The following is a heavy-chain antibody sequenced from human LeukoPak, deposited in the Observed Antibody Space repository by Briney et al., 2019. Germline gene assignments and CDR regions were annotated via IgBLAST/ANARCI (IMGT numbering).Heavy chain of an antibody. CDR3: ARHGYDSSGYYWGAGDY. CDR2: IYYSGST. V-gene: IGHV4-59*08. J-gene: IGHJ4*02. D-gene: IGHD3-22*01. CDR1: GGSISSYY. Sequence: TSETLSLTCTVSGGSISSYYWSRIRQPPGKGLEWIGYIYYSGSTNYNPSLKSRVTISVDTSKNQFSLKLSSVTAADTAVYYCARHGYDSSGYYWGAGDYWGQGTLVTVSS.